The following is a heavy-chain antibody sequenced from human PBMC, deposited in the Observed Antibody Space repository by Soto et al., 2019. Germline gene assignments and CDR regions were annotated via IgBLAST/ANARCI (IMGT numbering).Heavy chain of an antibody. D-gene: IGHD3-10*01. CDR2: INPNSGGT. CDR3: SRGPLCFGELLRTGRGRGFDP. V-gene: IGHV1-2*04. J-gene: IGHJ5*02. Sequence: QVQLVQSGAEVKKPGASVKVSCKASGYTFTGYYMHWVRQAPVQGLEWMGWINPNSGGTNYAQKFKGWVTMTRDTSISTAYMGLSRLRSDDTAVYYCSRGPLCFGELLRTGRGRGFDPWGQGTLVTVSS. CDR1: GYTFTGYY.